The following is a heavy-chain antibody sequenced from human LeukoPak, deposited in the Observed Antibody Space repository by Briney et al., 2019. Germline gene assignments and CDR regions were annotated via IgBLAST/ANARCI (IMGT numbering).Heavy chain of an antibody. J-gene: IGHJ4*02. CDR3: AREVVTPVEPIYYFDY. D-gene: IGHD4-23*01. CDR1: GGTFSSYA. CDR2: IIPIFGTA. Sequence: SVNVSCKASGGTFSSYAISWVRQATGQGLERMGGIIPIFGTANYAQKFQGRVTITADESTSTAYMELSRLRSEDTAVYYCAREVVTPVEPIYYFDYWGQGTLVTVSS. V-gene: IGHV1-69*13.